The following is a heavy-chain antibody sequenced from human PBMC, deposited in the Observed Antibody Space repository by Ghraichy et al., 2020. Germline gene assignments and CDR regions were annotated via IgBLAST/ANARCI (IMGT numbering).Heavy chain of an antibody. CDR3: AREVYWNSDY. CDR2: IGYSYTYT. D-gene: IGHD1-1*01. J-gene: IGHJ4*02. Sequence: GGSLRLSCTASGFRFSDYYMTWIRQAPGKGLEWVSSIGYSYTYTKYADSVKGRFTISRDNAKNSLYLQMNSVTAEDTAVYYCAREVYWNSDYWGQGTLVTVSS. CDR1: GFRFSDYY. V-gene: IGHV3-11*05.